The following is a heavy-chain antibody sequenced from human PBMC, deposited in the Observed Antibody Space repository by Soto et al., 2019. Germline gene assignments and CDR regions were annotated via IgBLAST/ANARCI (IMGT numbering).Heavy chain of an antibody. CDR1: GYTFTSYG. D-gene: IGHD2-15*01. V-gene: IGHV1-18*01. CDR3: ARGSNGCSGGSCYWH. Sequence: ASVKVSCTASGYTFTSYGIIWVRQAPGQGLEWMGWISAYNGNTNYAQKLQGRVTMTTDTSTSTAYMELRSLRSDDTAVYYCARGSNGCSGGSCYWHWGQGTLVTVSS. J-gene: IGHJ1*01. CDR2: ISAYNGNT.